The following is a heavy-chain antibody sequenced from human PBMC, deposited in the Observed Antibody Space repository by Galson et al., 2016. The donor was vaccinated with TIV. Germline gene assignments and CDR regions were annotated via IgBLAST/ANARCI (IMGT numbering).Heavy chain of an antibody. Sequence: PALVKPTQTLTLTCTFSGFSLNSNGVGAGWIRQPPGKALEWLALIYWDNDERYSPSLKNRLTISKDTSKNQVVLRMTSMDPVDTATYYCAHRRRDNGVWYTLDYWGQGILVTVSS. V-gene: IGHV2-5*02. J-gene: IGHJ4*02. CDR2: IYWDNDE. D-gene: IGHD2-8*01. CDR1: GFSLNSNGVG. CDR3: AHRRRDNGVWYTLDY.